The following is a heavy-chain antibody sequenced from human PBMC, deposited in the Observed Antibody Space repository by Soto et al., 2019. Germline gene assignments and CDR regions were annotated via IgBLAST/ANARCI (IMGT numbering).Heavy chain of an antibody. CDR2: IWYDGSNK. CDR3: ARDGGSAYSSSWPEDYYYGMDV. CDR1: GFTFSSYG. D-gene: IGHD6-13*01. V-gene: IGHV3-33*01. J-gene: IGHJ6*02. Sequence: QVQLVESGGGVVQPGRSLRLSCAASGFTFSSYGMHWVRQAPGKGLEWVAVIWYDGSNKYYADSVKGRFTISRDNSKNTLYLQMNSLRAEDTAVYYCARDGGSAYSSSWPEDYYYGMDVWGQGTTVTVSS.